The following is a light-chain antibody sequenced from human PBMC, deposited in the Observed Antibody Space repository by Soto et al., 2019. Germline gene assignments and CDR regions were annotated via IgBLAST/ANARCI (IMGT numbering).Light chain of an antibody. V-gene: IGKV3-20*01. CDR1: QTVSSNY. CDR2: GAS. Sequence: EIVLTQSPGTLSLSPGERATLSCRVSQTVSSNYLAWYQQKPGQAPRLLIYGASSRATGIPDRISGSGSGTDFTLPISSLAAEAFAVYYCQQYGGSPRVTFGGGTKVEIK. CDR3: QQYGGSPRVT. J-gene: IGKJ4*01.